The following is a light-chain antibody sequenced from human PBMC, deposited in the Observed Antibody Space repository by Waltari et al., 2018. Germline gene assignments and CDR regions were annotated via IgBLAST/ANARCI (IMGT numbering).Light chain of an antibody. Sequence: DIQVTQSPATLSPSVAARLTITCRASHNINSWLAWYQQKPGKAPKLLIYKASKLESGVPSRFSGSGSGTEFTLTINSLQPDDFATYYCQQYDQMSTFGPGTKLET. CDR2: KAS. CDR3: QQYDQMST. V-gene: IGKV1-5*03. J-gene: IGKJ2*01. CDR1: HNINSW.